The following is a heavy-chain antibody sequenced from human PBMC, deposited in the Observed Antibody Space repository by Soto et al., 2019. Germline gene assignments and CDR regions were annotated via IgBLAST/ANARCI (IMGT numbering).Heavy chain of an antibody. J-gene: IGHJ4*02. CDR1: GGTFSSYA. Sequence: GASVKVSCKASGGTFSSYAISWVRQAPGQGLEWMGGIIPIFGTANYAQKFQGRVTITADESTSTAYMELSSLRSEDTAVYYCARSGYYDSSGYSFYDYWGQGTLVTVSS. V-gene: IGHV1-69*13. CDR3: ARSGYYDSSGYSFYDY. CDR2: IIPIFGTA. D-gene: IGHD3-22*01.